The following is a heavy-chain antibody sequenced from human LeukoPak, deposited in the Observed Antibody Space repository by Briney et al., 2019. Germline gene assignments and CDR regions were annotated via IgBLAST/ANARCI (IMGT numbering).Heavy chain of an antibody. CDR1: GFTFNIYT. D-gene: IGHD6-13*01. J-gene: IGHJ4*02. Sequence: GESLRLSCAASGFTFNIYTMYWVRQAPGKGLEWVSGIRHSDGNTYYADSVKGRFTISSDNAKNSLYLQMNSLRAEDTALYYCARDGIAAAGTFDYWGQGTLVTVSS. CDR2: IRHSDGNT. V-gene: IGHV3-20*04. CDR3: ARDGIAAAGTFDY.